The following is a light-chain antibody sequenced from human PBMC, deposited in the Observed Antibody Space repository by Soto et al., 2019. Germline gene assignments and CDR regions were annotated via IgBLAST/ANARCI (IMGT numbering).Light chain of an antibody. Sequence: QAVVTQPPSVSGAPGQRVTISCTGSNSNIGAGYDVHWYQQLPGTTPKLLIFINNNRPSGVPDRFSGSKSGTSASLAITGLQAEDEAHYYCQSYDSSLSGYVFGTGTKLTVL. CDR1: NSNIGAGYD. CDR2: INN. V-gene: IGLV1-40*01. J-gene: IGLJ1*01. CDR3: QSYDSSLSGYV.